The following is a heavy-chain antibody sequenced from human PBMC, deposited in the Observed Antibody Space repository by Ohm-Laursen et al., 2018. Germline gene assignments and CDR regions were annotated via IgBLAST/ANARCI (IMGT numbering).Heavy chain of an antibody. CDR2: IYWNDDK. J-gene: IGHJ6*02. CDR3: AHRSNSYSYAMDV. V-gene: IGHV2-5*01. CDR1: GFSLSFSGVS. Sequence: TQTLTLTCTFSGFSLSFSGVSVGWIRQPPGKALDWLALIYWNDDKRYNPSLRNRLTIAKDTSKNQVVLTMSNMDPVDTATYYCAHRSNSYSYAMDVWGQGTTVTVSS. D-gene: IGHD2-8*01.